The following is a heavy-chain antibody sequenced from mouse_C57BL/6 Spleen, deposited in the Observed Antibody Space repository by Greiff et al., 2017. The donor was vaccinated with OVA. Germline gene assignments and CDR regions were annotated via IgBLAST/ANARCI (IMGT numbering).Heavy chain of an antibody. CDR2: LYPGDGDT. V-gene: IGHV1-82*01. CDR3: ARDGGLRRWCAY. CDR1: GYAFSSSW. D-gene: IGHD2-4*01. J-gene: IGHJ3*01. Sequence: VKLQESGPELVKPGASVKISCKASGYAFSSSWMNWVKQRPGKGLEWIGRLYPGDGDTNYNGKFKGKATLTADKSSSTAYMQLSSLTSEDSAVYFGARDGGLRRWCAYWGQGTLVTVSA.